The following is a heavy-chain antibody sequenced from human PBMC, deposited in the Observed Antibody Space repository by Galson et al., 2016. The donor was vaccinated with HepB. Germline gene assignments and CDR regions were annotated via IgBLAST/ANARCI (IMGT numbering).Heavy chain of an antibody. CDR2: ISPSTKTI. CDR3: ARADCSSTKCYAGFDL. CDR1: GFIFRNYS. J-gene: IGHJ5*02. Sequence: SLRLSCAASGFIFRNYSMNWVRQAPGKGLEWVSYISPSTKTIYYADSVRGRFTISRDNAKNSLTLQMNSLRDEDTAVYYCARADCSSTKCYAGFDLWGQGTLLTVSS. V-gene: IGHV3-48*02. D-gene: IGHD2-2*01.